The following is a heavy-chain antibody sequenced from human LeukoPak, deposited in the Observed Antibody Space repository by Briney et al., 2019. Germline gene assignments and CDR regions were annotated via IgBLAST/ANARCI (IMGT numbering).Heavy chain of an antibody. CDR2: IKEDGGEK. D-gene: IGHD1-26*01. V-gene: IGHV3-7*04. J-gene: IGHJ4*02. CDR3: ARGGSYFSS. Sequence: GGSLRLSCAASGFTFSGHWMSWVRQAPGKGLEWVANIKEDGGEKYYVDSVKGRFTISRDNAKNSLHLQMNILRAEDTAVYYCARGGSYFSSWGQGSLVTVSS. CDR1: GFTFSGHW.